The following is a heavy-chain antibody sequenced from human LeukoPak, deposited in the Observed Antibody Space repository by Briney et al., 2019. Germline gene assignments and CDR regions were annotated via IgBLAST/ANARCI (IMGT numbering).Heavy chain of an antibody. CDR2: INEDGSTT. V-gene: IGHV3-74*01. CDR3: VRDLGGRSGH. Sequence: GGSLRLSCAAPGFTFSGNWMHWVRPAPGEGLVWVSRINEDGSTTNYADSVKGRSTIFRDNAKNTLYLQMNSLRAEDTAVYYCVRDLGGRSGHWGQGTLVTVSS. J-gene: IGHJ4*02. CDR1: GFTFSGNW. D-gene: IGHD1-26*01.